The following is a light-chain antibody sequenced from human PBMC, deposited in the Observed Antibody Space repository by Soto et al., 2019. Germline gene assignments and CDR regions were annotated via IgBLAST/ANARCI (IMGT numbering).Light chain of an antibody. Sequence: QAVLTQSPSASASLGASVKLTCTLSSGHSSYAIAWHQQQPEKGPRYLMKLNSVGSHSKGDGIPDRFSGSSSGAERYLTISSLQSEDEADYYCQTWGTGINWVFGGGTKLTVL. CDR2: LNSVGSH. CDR1: SGHSSYA. V-gene: IGLV4-69*01. CDR3: QTWGTGINWV. J-gene: IGLJ3*02.